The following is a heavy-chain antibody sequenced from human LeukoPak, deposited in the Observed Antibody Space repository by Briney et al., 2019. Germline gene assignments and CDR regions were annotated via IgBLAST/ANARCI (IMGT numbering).Heavy chain of an antibody. J-gene: IGHJ3*02. CDR3: ARDRPTTSVCAFDI. CDR2: TYYRSKWYN. V-gene: IGHV6-1*01. D-gene: IGHD1/OR15-1a*01. Sequence: SQALSLTCALSGDTVSSNSAAWDWIRQSPSRGLEWLGRTYYRSKWYNDYAVSVKSRITINPDTSKNQFSLQLNSVTPEDTAVYYCARDRPTTSVCAFDIWGQGTMVTVSS. CDR1: GDTVSSNSAA.